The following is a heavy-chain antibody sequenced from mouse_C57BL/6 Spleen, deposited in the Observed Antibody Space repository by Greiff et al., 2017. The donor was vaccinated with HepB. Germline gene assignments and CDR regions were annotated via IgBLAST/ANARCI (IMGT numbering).Heavy chain of an antibody. CDR3: ANYDYDERYYFDY. D-gene: IGHD2-4*01. V-gene: IGHV3-6*01. CDR1: GYSITSGYY. J-gene: IGHJ2*01. CDR2: ISYDGSN. Sequence: ESGPGLVKPSQSLSLTCSVTGYSITSGYYWNWIRQFPGNKLEWMGYISYDGSNNYNPSLKNRISITRDTSKNQFFLKLNSVTTEDTATYYCANYDYDERYYFDYWGQGTTLTVSS.